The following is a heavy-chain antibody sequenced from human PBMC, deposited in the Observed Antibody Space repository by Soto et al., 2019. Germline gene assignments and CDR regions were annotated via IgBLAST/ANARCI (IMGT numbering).Heavy chain of an antibody. CDR2: ISYDGSNK. Sequence: QVQLVESGGGVVQPGRSLRLSCAASGFTFSSYGMHWVRQAPGKGLEWVAVISYDGSNKYYADSVKGRFTISRDNSKNTLYLQMNSLRAEDTAVYYCAKDRVTGTLSSPYFDYWGQGTLVTVSS. J-gene: IGHJ4*02. V-gene: IGHV3-30*18. CDR3: AKDRVTGTLSSPYFDY. D-gene: IGHD1-7*01. CDR1: GFTFSSYG.